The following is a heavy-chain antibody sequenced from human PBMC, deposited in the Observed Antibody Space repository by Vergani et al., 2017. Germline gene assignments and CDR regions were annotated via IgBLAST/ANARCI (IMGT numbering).Heavy chain of an antibody. CDR2: ISYDGTQK. CDR3: ATKSCGTPGCQIGYFRE. D-gene: IGHD1-1*01. CDR1: GFTSSYYG. V-gene: IGHV3-30*03. J-gene: IGHJ1*01. Sequence: QVHLVESGGGVVQPGRSLRLSCVVSGFTSSYYGMHWVRQAPGKGLEWVAVISYDGTQKYYADSVKGRFTISRDNSKSTLYLKMNSLITEDTAVYYCATKSCGTPGCQIGYFREWGQGTLVTVSS.